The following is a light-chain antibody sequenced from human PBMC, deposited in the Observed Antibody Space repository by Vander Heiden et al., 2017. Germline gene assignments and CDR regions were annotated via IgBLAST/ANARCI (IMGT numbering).Light chain of an antibody. V-gene: IGLV4-69*01. CDR2: INTDGSH. CDR3: HTWGTGFRV. J-gene: IGLJ2*01. Sequence: QLVLTQSPSASASLGASVKRTCTLSSGHSNYAITWHQQQPEKSPRYLMKINTDGSHIKVDGIPGRFSGSSSGAERYLTISSLQSDDEADYYCHTWGTGFRVFGGGTKLTVL. CDR1: SGHSNYA.